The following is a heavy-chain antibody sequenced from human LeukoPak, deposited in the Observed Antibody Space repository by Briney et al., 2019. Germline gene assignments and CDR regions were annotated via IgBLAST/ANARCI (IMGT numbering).Heavy chain of an antibody. CDR1: GGSNSSGDYY. CDR2: IYYSGST. D-gene: IGHD2-21*02. Sequence: SETLSLTCTVSGGSNSSGDYYWSWIRQPPGKGLEWIGYIYYSGSTYYNPSLKSRVTISVDTSKNQFSLKLSSVTAADTAVYYCARSYCGGDCYLFEYYFDYWGQGTLVTVSS. J-gene: IGHJ4*02. CDR3: ARSYCGGDCYLFEYYFDY. V-gene: IGHV4-30-4*01.